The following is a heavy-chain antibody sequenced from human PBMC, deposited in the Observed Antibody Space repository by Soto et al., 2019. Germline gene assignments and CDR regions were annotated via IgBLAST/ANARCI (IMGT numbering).Heavy chain of an antibody. CDR1: GGSISSYY. J-gene: IGHJ4*02. Sequence: QVQLQESGPGLVKPSETLSLTCTVSGGSISSYYWSWIRQPPGKGLEWIGYIYYSGSTNYNPSLKVRVTISVDTAKTRFSLKLSSVTAADTAVYYCARFIYYGSGSYYFDYWGQGTLVTVSS. CDR3: ARFIYYGSGSYYFDY. D-gene: IGHD3-10*01. CDR2: IYYSGST. V-gene: IGHV4-59*08.